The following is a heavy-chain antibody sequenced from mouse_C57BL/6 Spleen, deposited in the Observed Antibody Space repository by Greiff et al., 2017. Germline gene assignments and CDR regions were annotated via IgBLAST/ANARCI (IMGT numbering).Heavy chain of an antibody. CDR2: INPGSGGT. V-gene: IGHV1-54*01. J-gene: IGHJ4*01. CDR1: GYAFTNYL. D-gene: IGHD1-1*01. CDR3: ARGHYGSSLYAMDY. Sequence: VQLQESGAELVRPGTSVKVSCKASGYAFTNYLIEWVKQRPGQGLEWIGVINPGSGGTNYNEKFKGKATLTADKSSSTAYMQLSSLTSEDSAVYFCARGHYGSSLYAMDYWGQGTSGTVSS.